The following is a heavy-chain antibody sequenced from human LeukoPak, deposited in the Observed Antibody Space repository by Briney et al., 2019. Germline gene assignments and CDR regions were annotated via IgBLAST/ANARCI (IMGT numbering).Heavy chain of an antibody. D-gene: IGHD6-19*01. CDR2: ISAYNGNT. Sequence: ASVKVSCKASGYTFTSYGISWVRQAPGQGLEWMGWISAYNGNTNYAQKLQGRVTMTTDTSTSTAYMELRSLRSDDTAVYYCARVKYSSGSEGWFDPWGQGTLVTVSS. CDR3: ARVKYSSGSEGWFDP. J-gene: IGHJ5*02. V-gene: IGHV1-18*01. CDR1: GYTFTSYG.